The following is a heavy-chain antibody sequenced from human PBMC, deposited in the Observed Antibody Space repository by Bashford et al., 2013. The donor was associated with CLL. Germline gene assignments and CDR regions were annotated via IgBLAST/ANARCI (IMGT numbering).Heavy chain of an antibody. D-gene: IGHD3-10*01. V-gene: IGHV1-2*02. CDR2: INPNTGGT. CDR3: ARTAPSRSENYYYYFYAMDV. J-gene: IGHJ6*02. CDR1: GYTFTDYY. Sequence: ASVKVSCKASGYTFTDYYIHWVRQAPGQGLEWMGWINPNTGGTNSAQTFQGRVTMTRDTSINTAYIDLTRLTSDDTAVYYCARTAPSRSENYYYYFYAMDVWGQGTTVTVSS.